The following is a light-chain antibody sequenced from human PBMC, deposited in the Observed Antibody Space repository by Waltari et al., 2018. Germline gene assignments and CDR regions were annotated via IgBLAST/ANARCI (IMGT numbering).Light chain of an antibody. Sequence: QSVLTQPPSASGTPGQTVAISCSGTRSNIGSNTVNWYHHVPGTAPKLLIYSNNPRPSGVPDRLSGSKSGSSASLAISGLHSADEGDYYCAVWDDSLNGVAFGGGTKLTVL. CDR2: SNN. CDR3: AVWDDSLNGVA. J-gene: IGLJ2*01. CDR1: RSNIGSNT. V-gene: IGLV1-44*01.